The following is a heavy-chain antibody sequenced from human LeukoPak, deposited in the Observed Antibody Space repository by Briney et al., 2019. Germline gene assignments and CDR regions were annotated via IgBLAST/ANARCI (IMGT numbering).Heavy chain of an antibody. D-gene: IGHD3-22*01. J-gene: IGHJ4*02. Sequence: GGSLRLSCVASGYTFSSYSINWVRQAPGKGLEWVSSISVRSNYIYYADSVRGRFSISRDDARDSLYLQMNSLRAEDTAVYYCVRLRRNSDTSGFYYYYDFWGEGTLVTVSS. V-gene: IGHV3-21*01. CDR3: VRLRRNSDTSGFYYYYDF. CDR2: ISVRSNYI. CDR1: GYTFSSYS.